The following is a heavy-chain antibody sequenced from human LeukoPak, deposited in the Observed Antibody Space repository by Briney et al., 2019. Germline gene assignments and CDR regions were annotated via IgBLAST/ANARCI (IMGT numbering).Heavy chain of an antibody. V-gene: IGHV4-39*07. J-gene: IGHJ4*02. CDR3: ARDSYSSSWYPSYYFDF. D-gene: IGHD6-13*01. Sequence: SETLSLTCTVSGDSISSSSYYWGWIRQPPGKGLEWIGSIYYSGSLYYNPSLKSRVTISVDTSKNQLSLKLRSVTAADTAVYYCARDSYSSSWYPSYYFDFWGQGTLVTVSS. CDR2: IYYSGSL. CDR1: GDSISSSSYY.